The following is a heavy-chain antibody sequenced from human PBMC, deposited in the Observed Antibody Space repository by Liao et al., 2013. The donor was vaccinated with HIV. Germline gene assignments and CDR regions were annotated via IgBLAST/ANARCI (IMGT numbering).Heavy chain of an antibody. V-gene: IGHV4-59*10. J-gene: IGHJ6*03. CDR2: IYISGST. D-gene: IGHD2-2*02. CDR1: GGSISSYY. CDR3: ARDIMCSSTTCYTNYYYYYMDV. Sequence: QVQVHQWGAGLLKPSETLSLTCTVSGGSISSYYWTWIRQPAGKGLEWIGRIYISGSTNYNPSLKGRVTMSVDASKNQFSLRLSSVTATDTAVYYCARDIMCSSTTCYTNYYYYYMDVWGKGTTVTVSS.